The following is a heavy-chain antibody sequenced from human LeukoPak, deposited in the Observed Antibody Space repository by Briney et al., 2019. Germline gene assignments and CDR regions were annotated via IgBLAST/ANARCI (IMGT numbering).Heavy chain of an antibody. CDR1: GFTVSSNY. J-gene: IGHJ4*02. CDR2: IYSGGST. V-gene: IGHV3-53*01. Sequence: GGSLRLSCAASGFTVSSNYMSWVRQAPGKGLEWVSVIYSGGSTYYADSVKGRFTISRDNSKNTLYLQMNSLRAEDTALYYCAKDRSDTSMVYAIDYWGQGTLVTVSS. CDR3: AKDRSDTSMVYAIDY. D-gene: IGHD5-18*01.